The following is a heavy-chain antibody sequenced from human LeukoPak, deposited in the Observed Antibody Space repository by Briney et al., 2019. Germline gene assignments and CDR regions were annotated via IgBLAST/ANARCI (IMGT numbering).Heavy chain of an antibody. J-gene: IGHJ6*03. CDR1: GFTFSSYW. Sequence: PGGSLRLSCAASGFTFSSYWMHWVRQAPGKGLVWVSRINSDGSSTSYADSVKGRFTISRDNAKNTLYLQMNSLRAEDTAVYYCARVARYSSSWYNYYYYYMDVWGKGTTVTISS. V-gene: IGHV3-74*01. CDR2: INSDGSST. D-gene: IGHD6-13*01. CDR3: ARVARYSSSWYNYYYYYMDV.